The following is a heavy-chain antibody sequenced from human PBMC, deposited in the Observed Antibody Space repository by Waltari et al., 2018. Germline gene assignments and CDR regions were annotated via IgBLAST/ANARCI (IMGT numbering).Heavy chain of an antibody. J-gene: IGHJ4*02. V-gene: IGHV3-30-3*01. Sequence: QVQLVESGGGVVQPGRSLRLSCAASGFTFSSYAMHWVRQAPGKGLEWVAVISYDGSNKYYADSVKGRFTISRDNSKNTLYLQMNSLRAEDTAVYYCARVPYDILTGPLDYWGQGTLVTVSS. CDR1: GFTFSSYA. CDR2: ISYDGSNK. D-gene: IGHD3-9*01. CDR3: ARVPYDILTGPLDY.